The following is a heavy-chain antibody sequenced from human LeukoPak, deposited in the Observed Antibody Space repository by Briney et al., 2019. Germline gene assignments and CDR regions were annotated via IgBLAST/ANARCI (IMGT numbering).Heavy chain of an antibody. CDR3: ARYGMSIDL. CDR2: INQSGST. D-gene: IGHD6-6*01. V-gene: IGHV4-34*01. CDR1: GGSFSGYY. Sequence: SETLSLTCAVYGGSFSGYYWSWIRQPPGKGLEWIGEINQSGSTNYNPSLKSRVTISVDTSKNQFSLKLSSVTAADTAVYYCARYGMSIDLWGQGTLVTVSS. J-gene: IGHJ5*02.